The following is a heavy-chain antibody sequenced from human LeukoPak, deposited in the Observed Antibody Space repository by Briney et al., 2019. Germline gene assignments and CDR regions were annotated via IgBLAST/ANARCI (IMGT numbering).Heavy chain of an antibody. CDR1: GFTFSSFG. CDR2: IWYDASNK. Sequence: GGSLRLSCAASGFTFSSFGMHWVRQAPGKGLEWVAVIWYDASNKYYADSVKGRFTISRDNSKNTLYLQMNSLRDDDTAVYYCTRGGGPAAKEFDNWGQGTLVTVSS. D-gene: IGHD2-2*01. J-gene: IGHJ4*02. V-gene: IGHV3-33*01. CDR3: TRGGGPAAKEFDN.